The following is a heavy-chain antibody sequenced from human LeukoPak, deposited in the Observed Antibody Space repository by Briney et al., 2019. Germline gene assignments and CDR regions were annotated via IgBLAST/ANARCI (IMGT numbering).Heavy chain of an antibody. CDR3: ARGRYSSGWTSDY. CDR1: GFTFSSYS. J-gene: IGHJ4*02. Sequence: GGSLRLSCAASGFTFSSYSMNWVRQAPGKGLEWVSYISSSSSTIYYADSVKGRFTISRDNAKNSLYPQMNSLRAEDTAAYYCARGRYSSGWTSDYWGQGTLVTVSS. CDR2: ISSSSSTI. D-gene: IGHD6-19*01. V-gene: IGHV3-48*01.